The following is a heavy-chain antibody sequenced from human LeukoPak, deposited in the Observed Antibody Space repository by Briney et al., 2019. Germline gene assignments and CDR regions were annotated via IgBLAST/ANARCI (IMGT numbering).Heavy chain of an antibody. J-gene: IGHJ6*03. CDR1: GGSISSSSYF. CDR2: IYYIGTT. CDR3: ARHRDYYYYYMDV. Sequence: SETLSLTCTVSGGSISSSSYFWGWIRQPPGKGLEWIGSIYYIGTTYYDPPLKSRSTISVDTSNNQFSLKLHAVSAADTPVYYCARHRDYYYYYMDVWGKGTKVPVS. D-gene: IGHD3-10*01. V-gene: IGHV4-39*01.